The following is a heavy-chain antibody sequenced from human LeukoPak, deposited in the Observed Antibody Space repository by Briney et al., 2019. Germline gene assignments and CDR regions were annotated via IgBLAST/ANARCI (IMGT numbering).Heavy chain of an antibody. D-gene: IGHD6-13*01. V-gene: IGHV5-51*01. CDR2: IYPADSET. CDR3: ARISSFSDGEYQGDYYYNGMDV. J-gene: IGHJ6*02. CDR1: GYSFTSYW. Sequence: HGESLRISCKGSGYSFTSYWIAWVRQMPGKGLESMGIIYPADSETRYSPSFQGQVTMSADKSSGTAYLQWSSLKASDTAMFYCARISSFSDGEYQGDYYYNGMDVWGQGTTVTVSS.